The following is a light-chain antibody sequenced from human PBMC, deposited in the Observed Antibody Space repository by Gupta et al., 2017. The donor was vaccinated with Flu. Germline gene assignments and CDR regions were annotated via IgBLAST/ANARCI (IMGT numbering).Light chain of an antibody. CDR3: QHENNCPIT. V-gene: IGKV3-15*01. J-gene: IGKJ4*01. CDR1: QSVSSD. Sequence: LATLSVSPGERATRSCRASQSVSSDLAWYQQRPGQAPRHLIHGASTRATGIPARFSGSGSGTEFTLTIASLQSEDFAVYYCQHENNCPITFGGGTKVDI. CDR2: GAS.